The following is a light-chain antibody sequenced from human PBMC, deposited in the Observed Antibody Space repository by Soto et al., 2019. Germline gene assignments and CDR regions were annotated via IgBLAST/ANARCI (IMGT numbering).Light chain of an antibody. CDR2: ATS. V-gene: IGKV3-15*01. CDR3: QQYNNWPLT. J-gene: IGKJ3*01. Sequence: IVMRQAPASLSVCHGERATLSCRASQRVSSYLAWYQQKPGQAPRLLIYATSTRATGIPARFSGSGSGTEFTLTSCSLQSEDFAGYYCQQYNNWPLTFGVGTDVYTK. CDR1: QRVSSY.